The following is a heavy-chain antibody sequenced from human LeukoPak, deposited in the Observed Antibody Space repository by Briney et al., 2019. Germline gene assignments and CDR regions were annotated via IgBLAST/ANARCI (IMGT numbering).Heavy chain of an antibody. CDR1: GFTFSTYA. Sequence: GGSLRLSCSASGFTFSTYAMHWVRQAPGKGLEYVSDINYDGGSTYYADSVKGRFTISRDNSKNTLYLQISSLRSEDTAVYFCVKDRGGIQRDFDYWGQGTLVTVSS. CDR3: VKDRGGIQRDFDY. V-gene: IGHV3-64D*06. D-gene: IGHD5-18*01. CDR2: INYDGGST. J-gene: IGHJ4*02.